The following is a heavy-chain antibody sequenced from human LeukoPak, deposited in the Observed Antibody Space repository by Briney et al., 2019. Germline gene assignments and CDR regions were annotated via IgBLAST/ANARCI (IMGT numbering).Heavy chain of an antibody. V-gene: IGHV3-30*02. CDR2: IRYDGSSK. J-gene: IGHJ6*04. CDR1: GFTFSSYG. Sequence: GGSLRLSCAASGFTFSSYGTYWVRQAPGKGLEWVAFIRYDGSSKYYADSVKGRFTVSRDNSKNTLYLQMKSLRAEDTAVYYCAELGITMIGGVWGKGTTVTISS. CDR3: AELGITMIGGV. D-gene: IGHD3-10*02.